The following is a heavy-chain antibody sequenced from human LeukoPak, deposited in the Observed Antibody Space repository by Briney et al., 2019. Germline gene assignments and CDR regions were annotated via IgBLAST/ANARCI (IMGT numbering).Heavy chain of an antibody. CDR3: ARDNGDSSGYYLGAFDI. V-gene: IGHV3-33*01. CDR2: IWYDGSNK. J-gene: IGHJ3*02. Sequence: GGSLRLSCAASGFTFSSYGMHWVRQAPGKELEWVAVIWYDGSNKYYADSVKGRFTISRDNSKNTLYLQMNSLRAEDTAVYYCARDNGDSSGYYLGAFDIWGQGTMVTVSS. CDR1: GFTFSSYG. D-gene: IGHD3-22*01.